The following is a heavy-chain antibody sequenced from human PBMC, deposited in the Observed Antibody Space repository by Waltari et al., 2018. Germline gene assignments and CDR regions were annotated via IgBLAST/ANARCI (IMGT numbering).Heavy chain of an antibody. CDR2: ISWNSGSI. D-gene: IGHD5-12*01. Sequence: EVQLVESGGGLVQPGRSLRLSCAASGFTFANYAMHWVRQAPGKGLEWVSGISWNSGSIGYADSVKGRFTISRDNAKNSLNLQMNSLRAEDTAFYYCAKDMGIVATMVDSWGQGTLVTVSS. CDR1: GFTFANYA. CDR3: AKDMGIVATMVDS. J-gene: IGHJ4*02. V-gene: IGHV3-9*01.